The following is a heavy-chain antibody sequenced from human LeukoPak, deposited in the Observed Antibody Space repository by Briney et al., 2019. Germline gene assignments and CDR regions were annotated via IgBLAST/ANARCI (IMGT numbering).Heavy chain of an antibody. D-gene: IGHD6-19*01. J-gene: IGHJ5*02. V-gene: IGHV1-3*01. Sequence: ASAQVYSQASGYAFTSYAMHWVRQAPGQRLEWMGWINAGNGNTKYSQKFQGRVTITRDTSASTAYMELSSLRSEDTAVYYCARAPQWLVHWFDPWGQGTLVTVSS. CDR3: ARAPQWLVHWFDP. CDR2: INAGNGNT. CDR1: GYAFTSYA.